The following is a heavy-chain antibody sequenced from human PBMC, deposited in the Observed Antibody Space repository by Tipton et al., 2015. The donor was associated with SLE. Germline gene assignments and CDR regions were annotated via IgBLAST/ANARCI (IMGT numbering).Heavy chain of an antibody. V-gene: IGHV3-21*01. CDR1: GFTFSSYS. Sequence: SLRLSCAASGFTFSSYSMNWVRQAPGKGLEWVSSISSSSSYIYYADSVKGRFTISRDNAKNSLYLQMNSLRAEDTAVYYCARDPQCSITSCYPFLWSVPWGQGTLVPVSS. CDR3: ARDPQCSITSCYPFLWSVP. D-gene: IGHD2-2*01. J-gene: IGHJ5*02. CDR2: ISSSSSYI.